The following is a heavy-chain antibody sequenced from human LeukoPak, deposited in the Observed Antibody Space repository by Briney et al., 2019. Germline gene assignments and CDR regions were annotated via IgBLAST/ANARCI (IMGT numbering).Heavy chain of an antibody. CDR2: IYYSGST. Sequence: PSETLSLTCTVSGVSVSSGNYYWSWIRQPPGKGLEWIGYIYYSGSTNYNPSLKSRVTISVDTSKNQFSLKLSSVTAADTAVYYCARDLGAVAGTWFDPWGQGTLVTVSS. D-gene: IGHD6-19*01. CDR3: ARDLGAVAGTWFDP. CDR1: GVSVSSGNYY. J-gene: IGHJ5*02. V-gene: IGHV4-61*01.